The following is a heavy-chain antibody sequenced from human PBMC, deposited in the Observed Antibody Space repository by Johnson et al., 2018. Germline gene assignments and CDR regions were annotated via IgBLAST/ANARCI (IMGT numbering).Heavy chain of an antibody. CDR3: ARSAYYYHTGYFQH. V-gene: IGHV1-69*12. D-gene: IGHD3-22*01. J-gene: IGHJ1*01. CDR1: GGTFSSYA. Sequence: QVQLVQSGAEVKKPGSSVKVSCKTSGGTFSSYAFSWVRQAPGQGLEWMGGIIGMFGTAHYAQKFQGRVTITADEFTSTAYMELSSLTSEDTAVSYWARSAYYYHTGYFQHWGQGTLVTVSS. CDR2: IIGMFGTA.